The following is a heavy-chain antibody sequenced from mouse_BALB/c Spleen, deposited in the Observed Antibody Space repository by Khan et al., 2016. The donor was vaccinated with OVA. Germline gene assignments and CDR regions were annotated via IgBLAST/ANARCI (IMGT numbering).Heavy chain of an antibody. CDR3: ASGGHGYFDV. D-gene: IGHD1-1*02. CDR1: GYTFTNYG. CDR2: INTYTGEP. Sequence: QIQLVQSGPELKKPGETVKISCKASGYTFTNYGMNWMKQAPGKGLKWMGWINTYTGEPTYADDFKGRFAFSLETSASTAYLQINNLKNEDTATDFCASGGHGYFDVWGAGTTVTVSS. V-gene: IGHV9-3-1*01. J-gene: IGHJ1*01.